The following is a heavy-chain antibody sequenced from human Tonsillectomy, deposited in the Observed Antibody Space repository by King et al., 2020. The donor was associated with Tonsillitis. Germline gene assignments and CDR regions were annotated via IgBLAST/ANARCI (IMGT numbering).Heavy chain of an antibody. CDR1: GGSISSSSYY. CDR2: IYYSGST. D-gene: IGHD4-17*01. V-gene: IGHV4-39*01. J-gene: IGHJ6*02. Sequence: LQLQESGPGLVKPSETLSLTCTVSGGSISSSSYYWGWIRQPPGKGLEWIGSIYYSGSTYYNPSLKSRVTISVDTSKNQFSLKLSSVTAADTAVDYCARHLPSTVTTAGVYYYYGMDVWGQGTTVTVSS. CDR3: ARHLPSTVTTAGVYYYYGMDV.